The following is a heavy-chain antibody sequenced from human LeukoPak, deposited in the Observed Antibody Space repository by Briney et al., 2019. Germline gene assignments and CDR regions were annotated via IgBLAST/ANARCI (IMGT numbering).Heavy chain of an antibody. J-gene: IGHJ5*02. CDR2: INPNSGGT. Sequence: ASVKVSCKASGYTFTGYYVHWVRQAPGQGLEWMGWINPNSGGTNYAQKFQGRVTMTRDTSISTAYMELSSLRSDDTAVYYCTREGDDSSGSNWFDPWGQGTLVTVSS. CDR1: GYTFTGYY. CDR3: TREGDDSSGSNWFDP. V-gene: IGHV1-2*02. D-gene: IGHD3-22*01.